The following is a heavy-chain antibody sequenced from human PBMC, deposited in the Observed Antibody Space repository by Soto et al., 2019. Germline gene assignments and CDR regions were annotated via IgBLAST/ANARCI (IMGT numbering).Heavy chain of an antibody. Sequence: AAVNVSCKDTGGLFSSYAVSWVRQAPGQGLEWIGGIIPVFDTVYYAQKFQGRVTITADESTNTAYMELSSLRSEDTAMYYCARGGSGYVWFYEYWRQGTLVTVPS. D-gene: IGHD3-22*01. CDR3: ARGGSGYVWFYEY. CDR1: GGLFSSYA. CDR2: IIPVFDTV. V-gene: IGHV1-69*01. J-gene: IGHJ4*02.